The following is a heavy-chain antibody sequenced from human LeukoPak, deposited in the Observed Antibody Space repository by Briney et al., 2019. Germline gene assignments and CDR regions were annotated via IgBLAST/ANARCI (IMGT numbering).Heavy chain of an antibody. D-gene: IGHD3-9*01. CDR3: ARLGDILTGRYFDC. CDR2: ISYDGSNK. J-gene: IGHJ4*02. CDR1: GFTFSSYA. V-gene: IGHV3-30*04. Sequence: GGSLRLSCAASGFTFSSYAMHWVRQAPGKGLEWVAVISYDGSNKYYADSVKGRFTISRDNSKNTLYLQMNSLRAEDTAVYYCARLGDILTGRYFDCWGQGTLVTVSS.